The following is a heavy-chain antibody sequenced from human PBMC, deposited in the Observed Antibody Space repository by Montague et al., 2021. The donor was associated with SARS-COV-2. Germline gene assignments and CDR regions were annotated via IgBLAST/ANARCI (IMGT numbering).Heavy chain of an antibody. D-gene: IGHD3-22*01. V-gene: IGHV3-30-3*01. CDR1: GFPFSTYG. J-gene: IGHJ4*02. CDR2: ISYDGGNK. Sequence: SRRLSCAASGFPFSTYGMHWFRQAPGKGLEWVALISYDGGNKYYADSVKGRFTISRDKSKNTLFLQMNSLRAEDTAVYYCARGTMMVVVTDPGFDYWGQGTLVTVSS. CDR3: ARGTMMVVVTDPGFDY.